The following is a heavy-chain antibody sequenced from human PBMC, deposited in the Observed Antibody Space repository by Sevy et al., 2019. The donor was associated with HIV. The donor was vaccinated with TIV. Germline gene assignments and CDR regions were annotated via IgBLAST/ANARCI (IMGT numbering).Heavy chain of an antibody. CDR3: TTDAHDFTNYPSPYYFDQ. D-gene: IGHD4-4*01. CDR2: IKSKTDGGPT. Sequence: GGSLRFSCAASGFTLSDAWMSWVRQAPGKGLEWVGRIKSKTDGGPTDYAAPVKGRFTISRDESKNTLYLQMNSLKTEDTAVYYCTTDAHDFTNYPSPYYFDQRGQGTLVTVSS. V-gene: IGHV3-15*01. J-gene: IGHJ4*02. CDR1: GFTLSDAW.